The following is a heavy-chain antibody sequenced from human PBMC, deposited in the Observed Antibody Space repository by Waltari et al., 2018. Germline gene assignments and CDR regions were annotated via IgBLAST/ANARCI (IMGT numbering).Heavy chain of an antibody. CDR1: GGPLSDYY. D-gene: IGHD3-16*01. CDR2: VSFSGNT. CDR3: ARDRLGYLDY. J-gene: IGHJ4*02. V-gene: IGHV4-59*01. Sequence: QLQLQESGPGLVKPSETLSLHCAVSGGPLSDYYWSWVRLPPGKALEWIGYVSFSGNTKYNPSLKSRVSISVDTTKNQFSLRLTSLTAVDTAVYYCARDRLGYLDYWGQGTPVTVSS.